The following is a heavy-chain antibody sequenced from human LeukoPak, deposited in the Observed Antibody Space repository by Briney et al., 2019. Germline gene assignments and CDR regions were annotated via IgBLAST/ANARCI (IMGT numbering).Heavy chain of an antibody. CDR1: GGSISSSSYY. V-gene: IGHV4-39*01. Sequence: SETLSLTCTVSGGSISSSSYYWGWIRQPPGTGLEWIGSIYYSGSTYYNPSLKSRVTISVDTSKNQFSLKLSSVTAADTAVYYCARLILLWFGEHGWFDPWGQGTLVTVSS. CDR2: IYYSGST. J-gene: IGHJ5*02. D-gene: IGHD3-10*01. CDR3: ARLILLWFGEHGWFDP.